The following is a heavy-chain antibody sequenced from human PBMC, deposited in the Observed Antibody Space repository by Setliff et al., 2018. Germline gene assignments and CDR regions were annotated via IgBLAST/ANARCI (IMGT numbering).Heavy chain of an antibody. CDR1: GGSISSHY. CDR2: THYSGST. J-gene: IGHJ4*02. Sequence: SETLSLTCTVSGGSISSHYWNWIRQPPGKGLEWIGHTHYSGSTNYNPSLKSRVTISVDRSKNQFSLKLSSVTAADTALYYCTVYNTGSSKDHYWGQGTPVTVSS. D-gene: IGHD2-8*02. V-gene: IGHV4-59*03. CDR3: TVYNTGSSKDHY.